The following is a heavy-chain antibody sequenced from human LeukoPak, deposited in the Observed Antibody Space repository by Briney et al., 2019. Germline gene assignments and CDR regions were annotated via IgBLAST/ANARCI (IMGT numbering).Heavy chain of an antibody. J-gene: IGHJ4*02. CDR1: GFTLSTNA. D-gene: IGHD3-22*01. CDR3: AKDSSGYYLAKGDY. CDR2: ISGSGGST. V-gene: IGHV3-23*01. Sequence: GGSLRLSCLTSGFTLSTNAMSWVRQAPGKGLEWVSAISGSGGSTYYADSVKGRFTISRDNSKNTLYLQMNSLRAEDTAVYYCAKDSSGYYLAKGDYWGQGTLVTVSS.